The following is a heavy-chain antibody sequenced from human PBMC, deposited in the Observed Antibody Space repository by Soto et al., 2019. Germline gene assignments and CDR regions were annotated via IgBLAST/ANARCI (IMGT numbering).Heavy chain of an antibody. CDR3: ARNHRTPAAIVGY. Sequence: SETLSLTCTVSGGSISSSSYYWGWIRQPPGKGLEWIGSIYYSGSTYYNPSLKSRVTISVDTSKNQFSLKLSSVTAADTAVYYCARNHRTPAAIVGYWGQGTLVTVSS. J-gene: IGHJ4*02. D-gene: IGHD2-2*02. CDR1: GGSISSSSYY. V-gene: IGHV4-39*01. CDR2: IYYSGST.